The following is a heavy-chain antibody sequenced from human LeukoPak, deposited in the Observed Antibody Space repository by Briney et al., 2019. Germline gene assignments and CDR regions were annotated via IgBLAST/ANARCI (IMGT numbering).Heavy chain of an antibody. CDR3: ARDTGSGSYSSPSKSHYYYYYYMDV. CDR2: INHSGST. Sequence: SETLSLTCAVYGGSFSGYYWSWIRQPPGKGLEWIGEINHSGSTNYNPSLKSRVTISVDTSKNQFSLKLSSVTAADTAVYYCARDTGSGSYSSPSKSHYYYYYYMDVWGKGTTVTVSS. D-gene: IGHD1-26*01. V-gene: IGHV4-34*01. CDR1: GGSFSGYY. J-gene: IGHJ6*03.